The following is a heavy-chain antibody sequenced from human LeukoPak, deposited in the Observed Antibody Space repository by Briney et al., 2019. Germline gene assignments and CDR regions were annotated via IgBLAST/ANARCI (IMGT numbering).Heavy chain of an antibody. CDR1: GYTFTDYY. V-gene: IGHV1-2*06. CDR2: INPNSGGT. J-gene: IGHJ4*02. D-gene: IGHD6-13*01. CDR3: AIGIPAAGTFDC. Sequence: GASVKVSCKASGYTFTDYYMQWVRQAPGQGLEWMGRINPNSGGTNYAQTFQGRVTMTRDTSISTAYMDLSSLRSDDTAVYYCAIGIPAAGTFDCWGQGTLVTVSS.